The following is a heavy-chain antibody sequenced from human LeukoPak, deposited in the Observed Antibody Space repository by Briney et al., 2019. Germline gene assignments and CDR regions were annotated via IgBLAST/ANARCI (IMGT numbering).Heavy chain of an antibody. CDR1: DYSISSAYY. J-gene: IGHJ4*02. CDR3: ARDYAAGTGFDY. V-gene: IGHV4-38-2*02. Sequence: TSETLSLTCAISDYSISSAYYWGWIRQPPGKGLEWIGSIHHSGSTYYNPSLKSRVTISVDTSKNQFSLKLNSVTAADTAVYYCARDYAAGTGFDYWGQGTLVTVSS. D-gene: IGHD6-13*01. CDR2: IHHSGST.